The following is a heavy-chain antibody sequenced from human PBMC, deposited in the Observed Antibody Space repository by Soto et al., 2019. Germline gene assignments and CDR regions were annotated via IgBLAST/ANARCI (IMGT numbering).Heavy chain of an antibody. CDR1: GGSISSYY. Sequence: PSETLSLTCPVSGGSISSYYSSWIRQHPGKGLEWIGYIYYSGSTYYNPSLKSRVTISVDTSKNQFSLKLSSVTAADTAVYYCARGFSSSWYPSFDYWGQGTLVTVSP. J-gene: IGHJ4*02. V-gene: IGHV4-59*06. CDR3: ARGFSSSWYPSFDY. D-gene: IGHD6-13*01. CDR2: IYYSGST.